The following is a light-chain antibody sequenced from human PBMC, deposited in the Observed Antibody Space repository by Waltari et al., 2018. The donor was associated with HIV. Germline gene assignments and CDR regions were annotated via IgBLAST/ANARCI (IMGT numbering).Light chain of an antibody. CDR2: EVF. V-gene: IGLV2-14*01. CDR1: GSDVGTSKY. J-gene: IGLJ2*01. Sequence: SALTQPASVSGSPGQSITISCSGTGSDVGTSKYVPCYQQHPGKAPKLLIYEVFNRPSGISNRFSGSKSGNTASLTVSGLRTEDEADYYCTSYTTSTTLIFGGGTTVTVL. CDR3: TSYTTSTTLI.